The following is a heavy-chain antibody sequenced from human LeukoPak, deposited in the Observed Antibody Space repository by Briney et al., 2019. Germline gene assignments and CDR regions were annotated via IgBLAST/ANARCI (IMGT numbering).Heavy chain of an antibody. V-gene: IGHV3-21*06. Sequence: GGSLRLSCVASGFTFSSYSINWVRQAPGKGLEWVSSISSSSSYIYYADSMKGRFTISRDNGKNSVHLQMNSLRAEDTAVYYCARGIGRFRHGLDVWGQGTTVTVSS. D-gene: IGHD3-3*01. J-gene: IGHJ6*02. CDR1: GFTFSSYS. CDR3: ARGIGRFRHGLDV. CDR2: ISSSSSYI.